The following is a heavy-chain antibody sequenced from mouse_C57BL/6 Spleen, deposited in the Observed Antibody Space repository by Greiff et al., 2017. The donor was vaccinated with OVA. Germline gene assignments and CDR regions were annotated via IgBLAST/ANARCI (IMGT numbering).Heavy chain of an antibody. CDR1: GFSFPIYC. V-gene: IGHV2-2*01. Sequence: VQLVESGPGLVQPSQCLSLSCPVSGFSFPIYCVHFVRHSPGQGLAWLGVIWSGGSTDYNAAFISRLSISKDNSKSQVFFKMNSLQADDTAIYYCARRGDYAMDDWGQGTSVTVSS. J-gene: IGHJ4*01. CDR2: IWSGGST. CDR3: ARRGDYAMDD.